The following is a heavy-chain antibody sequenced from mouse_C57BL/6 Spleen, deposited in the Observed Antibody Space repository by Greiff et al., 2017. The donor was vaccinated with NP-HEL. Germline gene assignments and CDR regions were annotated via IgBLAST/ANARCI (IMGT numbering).Heavy chain of an antibody. CDR1: GYAFSSYW. V-gene: IGHV1-80*01. CDR2: IYPGDGDT. Sequence: QVQLQQSGAELVKPGASVKISCKASGYAFSSYWMNWVKQRPGKGLEWIGQIYPGDGDTNYNGKFKGKATLTADKSSSTAYMQLSSLTSEDSAVDFWAGGYSVGGYFDVWGTGTTVTVSS. J-gene: IGHJ1*03. CDR3: AGGYSVGGYFDV. D-gene: IGHD2-3*01.